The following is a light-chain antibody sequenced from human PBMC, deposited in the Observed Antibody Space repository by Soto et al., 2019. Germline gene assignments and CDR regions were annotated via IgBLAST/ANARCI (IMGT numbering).Light chain of an antibody. V-gene: IGLV2-14*02. CDR3: LSYTTSDTFL. J-gene: IGLJ2*01. CDR1: SSDVGSYNL. Sequence: QSALTQPASVSGSPGQSITISCTGTSSDVGSYNLVSWYQQHPGKAPKLMIYEDSKRPSGVSNRFSGSKSGNTASLTISGLQAEDEADYYCLSYTTSDTFLFGGGTQLTVL. CDR2: EDS.